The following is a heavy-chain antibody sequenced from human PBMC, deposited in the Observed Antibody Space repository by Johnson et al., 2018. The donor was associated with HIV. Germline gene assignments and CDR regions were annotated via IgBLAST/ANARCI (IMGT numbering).Heavy chain of an antibody. J-gene: IGHJ3*02. Sequence: QMLLVESGGGVVQPGRSLRLSCAASGFTFSSYTMHWVRQAPGKGLEWVAVISYDGSEKYYVDYVKGRFTISRDNAKNSLYLQMNSLRAEDTAVYYCAYSSSPLSGDAFDIWGQGTMVTVSS. CDR1: GFTFSSYT. V-gene: IGHV3-30*04. D-gene: IGHD6-6*01. CDR3: AYSSSPLSGDAFDI. CDR2: ISYDGSEK.